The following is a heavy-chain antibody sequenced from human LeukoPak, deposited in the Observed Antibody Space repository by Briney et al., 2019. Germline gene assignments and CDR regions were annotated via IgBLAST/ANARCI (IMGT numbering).Heavy chain of an antibody. J-gene: IGHJ4*02. CDR2: INSDGSST. D-gene: IGHD5-12*01. Sequence: SGGSLRLSCAASGFTFSSYWMHWVRQAPGKGLVWVSRINSDGSSTRYADSVKGRFTISRDNTKNTLYLQMNSLKTEDTAVYYCTRGISGDDRDYWGQGTLVTVSS. V-gene: IGHV3-74*01. CDR1: GFTFSSYW. CDR3: TRGISGDDRDY.